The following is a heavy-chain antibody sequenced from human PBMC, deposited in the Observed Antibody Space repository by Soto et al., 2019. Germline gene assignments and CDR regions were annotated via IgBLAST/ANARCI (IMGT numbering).Heavy chain of an antibody. D-gene: IGHD3-22*01. V-gene: IGHV4-4*08. CDR3: ARDPGLKGDSSGYYWTDAFDI. J-gene: IGHJ3*02. CDR1: GASITQYY. CDR2: VSSTGST. Sequence: SETLSLTCTVSGASITQYYWNWIRQSPGKGLEWIVSVSSTGSTVYNPSLTSRVTVSLDTSKNQFSLTLNSVTAADTAVYYCARDPGLKGDSSGYYWTDAFDIWGQGTIVTVSS.